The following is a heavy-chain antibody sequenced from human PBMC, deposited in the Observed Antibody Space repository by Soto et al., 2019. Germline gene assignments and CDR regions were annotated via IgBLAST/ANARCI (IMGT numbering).Heavy chain of an antibody. CDR1: GFTFTSSA. CDR2: IVVGSGNT. J-gene: IGHJ4*02. Sequence: GASVKVSCKASGFTFTSSAVQWVRQARGQRLEWIGWIVVGSGNTNYAQKFQERVTITRDMSTSTAYMELSSLRSEDTAVYYCAADGNTYYYDSSGYYPLDYWGQGTLVTVSS. V-gene: IGHV1-58*01. D-gene: IGHD3-22*01. CDR3: AADGNTYYYDSSGYYPLDY.